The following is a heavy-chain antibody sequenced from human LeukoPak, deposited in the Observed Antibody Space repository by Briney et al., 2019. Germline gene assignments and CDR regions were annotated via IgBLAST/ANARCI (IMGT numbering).Heavy chain of an antibody. Sequence: GGSLRLSCAASGFTVSSNYMSWVRQAPGKGLEWVSGISWNSGSIGYADSVKGRFTISRDNAKNSLYLQMNSLRAEDMALYYCAKGGSSSVLWVALDIWGQGTMVTVSS. J-gene: IGHJ3*02. CDR1: GFTVSSNY. CDR3: AKGGSSSVLWVALDI. V-gene: IGHV3-9*03. CDR2: ISWNSGSI. D-gene: IGHD6-6*01.